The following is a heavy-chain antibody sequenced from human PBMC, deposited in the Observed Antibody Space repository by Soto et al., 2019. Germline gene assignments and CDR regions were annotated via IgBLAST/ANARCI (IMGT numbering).Heavy chain of an antibody. J-gene: IGHJ4*02. CDR1: GFIFSGYW. Sequence: EVQLVESGGGLIQPGGSLRLSCAASGFIFSGYWMHWVRQAPGKGLVWVSRINSDGSATTYADSVKGRFTISRDNAKNTMYLQMNSLRAEDTPVYFCARLLGGSGSFMDYWGQGTLVTVSS. D-gene: IGHD3-10*01. V-gene: IGHV3-74*03. CDR2: INSDGSAT. CDR3: ARLLGGSGSFMDY.